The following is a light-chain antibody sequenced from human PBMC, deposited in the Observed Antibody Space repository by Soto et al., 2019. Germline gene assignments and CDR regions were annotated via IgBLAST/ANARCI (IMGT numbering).Light chain of an antibody. CDR2: WAS. V-gene: IGKV4-1*01. CDR1: QSLIHSSNNKNY. Sequence: DIVMTQSLDSLAVSLGERATINSKSSQSLIHSSNNKNYLAWYQQRPGQPPKLLIYWASTRESGVPDRFSGSGSGTDFTLTISSLQAEDVAIYYCQQYYDSPLTFGGGTKVEIK. J-gene: IGKJ4*01. CDR3: QQYYDSPLT.